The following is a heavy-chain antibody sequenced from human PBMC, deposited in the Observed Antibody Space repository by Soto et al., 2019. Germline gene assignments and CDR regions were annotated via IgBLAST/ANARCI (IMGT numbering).Heavy chain of an antibody. CDR2: ISAYNGNT. CDR3: ARGDNYDSSGYYYDY. V-gene: IGHV1-18*04. Sequence: ASVKVSCKASGYTFTSYGISWVRQAPGQGLEWMGWISAYNGNTNYAQKLQGRVTMTTDTSTSTAYMELRSLRSDDTAMYYCARGDNYDSSGYYYDYWGQGTLVTVSS. CDR1: GYTFTSYG. J-gene: IGHJ4*02. D-gene: IGHD3-22*01.